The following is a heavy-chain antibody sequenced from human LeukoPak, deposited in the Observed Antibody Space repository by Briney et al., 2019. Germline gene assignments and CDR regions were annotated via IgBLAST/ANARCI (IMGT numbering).Heavy chain of an antibody. CDR3: ARRLIAVAGGQVDY. Sequence: SETLSLTCTVSGGSISSSSYYWGWIRQPPGKGLEWIGSIYYSGSTYYNPSLKSRVTISVDTSKSQFSLKLSSVTAADTAVYYCARRLIAVAGGQVDYWGQGTLVTVSS. CDR2: IYYSGST. D-gene: IGHD6-19*01. J-gene: IGHJ4*02. CDR1: GGSISSSSYY. V-gene: IGHV4-39*01.